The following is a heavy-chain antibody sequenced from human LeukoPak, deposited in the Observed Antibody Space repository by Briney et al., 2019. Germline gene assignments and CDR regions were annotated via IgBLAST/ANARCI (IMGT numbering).Heavy chain of an antibody. D-gene: IGHD3-22*01. CDR2: IYYSGST. CDR3: ARQGVYYYDSSGYYDY. V-gene: IGHV4-39*01. J-gene: IGHJ4*02. CDR1: GGSISSSSYY. Sequence: SETLSLTCTVFGGSISSSSYYWGWIRQPPGKGLEWLGSIYYSGSTYYNPSLKSRVTISVDTSKNQFSLKLSSVTAADTAVYYCARQGVYYYDSSGYYDYWGQGTLGTVSS.